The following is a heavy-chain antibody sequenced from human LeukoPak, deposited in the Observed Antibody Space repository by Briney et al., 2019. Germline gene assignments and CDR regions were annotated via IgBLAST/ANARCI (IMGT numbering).Heavy chain of an antibody. V-gene: IGHV3-21*01. CDR3: ARTYGSGSSFDY. D-gene: IGHD3-10*01. Sequence: GGSLRLSCAASGFTFDDYGMSWVRQAPGKGLEWVSSISSSSSYIYYADSVKGRFTISRDNAKNSLYLQMNSLRAEDTAVYYCARTYGSGSSFDYWGQGTLVTVSS. CDR1: GFTFDDYG. CDR2: ISSSSSYI. J-gene: IGHJ4*02.